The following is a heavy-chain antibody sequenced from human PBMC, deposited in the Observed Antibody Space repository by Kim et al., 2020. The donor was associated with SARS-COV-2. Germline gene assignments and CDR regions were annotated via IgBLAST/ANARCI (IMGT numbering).Heavy chain of an antibody. CDR2: INHSGST. CDR3: ASLVPPARRYSSRQKNWFDP. J-gene: IGHJ5*02. CDR1: GGSFSGYY. D-gene: IGHD6-13*01. V-gene: IGHV4-34*01. Sequence: SETLSLTCAVYGGSFSGYYWSWIRQPPGKGLEWIGEINHSGSTNYNPSLKSRVTISVDTSKNQFSLKLSSVTAADTAVYYCASLVPPARRYSSRQKNWFDPWGQGTLDTVSS.